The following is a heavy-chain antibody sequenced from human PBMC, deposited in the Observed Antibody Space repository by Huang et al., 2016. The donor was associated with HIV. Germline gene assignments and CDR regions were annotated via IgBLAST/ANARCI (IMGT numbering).Heavy chain of an antibody. CDR1: GYTFSNYA. CDR3: VRPAAPTRYYYYEYMDV. D-gene: IGHD6-13*01. V-gene: IGHV7-4-1*02. J-gene: IGHJ6*03. Sequence: QVQLVQSGSEVKKPGASVKVSCKASGYTFSNYALNWVRQAPGQGLEWMGWINANTGDPNDARSLPGRFFFSLDTSVSTAYLQINGLKAEDTAVYYCVRPAAPTRYYYYEYMDVWGQGTTVTVS. CDR2: INANTGDP.